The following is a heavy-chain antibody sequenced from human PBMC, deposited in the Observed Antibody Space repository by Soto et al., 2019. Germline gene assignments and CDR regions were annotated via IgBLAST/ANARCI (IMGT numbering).Heavy chain of an antibody. Sequence: SVKVSCKASGGTFSSYAISWVRQAPGQGLEWMGGIIPIFGTANYAQKFQGRVTITADKSTSTAYMELSSLRSEDTAVYYCARGLGEQKLVGGAYYYYGMDVWGQGTTVTVSS. CDR2: IIPIFGTA. CDR1: GGTFSSYA. CDR3: ARGLGEQKLVGGAYYYYGMDV. D-gene: IGHD6-13*01. J-gene: IGHJ6*02. V-gene: IGHV1-69*06.